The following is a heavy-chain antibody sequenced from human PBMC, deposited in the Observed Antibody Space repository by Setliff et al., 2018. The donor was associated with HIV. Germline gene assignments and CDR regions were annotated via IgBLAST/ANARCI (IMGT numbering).Heavy chain of an antibody. J-gene: IGHJ6*03. Sequence: SETLSLTCTVSGDSISTYYWSWIRQPPGKGLEWIGYIYTSGSTNYNPSLKSRVTMSKDTSKNHFSLKLTSVTAADTAVYYCARGLTRGGYYYYFYMDVWGKGTTVTVSS. CDR2: IYTSGST. V-gene: IGHV4-4*08. CDR1: GDSISTYY. D-gene: IGHD7-27*01. CDR3: ARGLTRGGYYYYFYMDV.